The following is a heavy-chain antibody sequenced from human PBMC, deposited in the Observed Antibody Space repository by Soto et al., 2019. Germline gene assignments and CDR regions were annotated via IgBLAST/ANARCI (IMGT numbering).Heavy chain of an antibody. CDR2: INAGNGDT. Sequence: AAVKVSCKTSGYTFSMHAIHWVRQAPGQGLEWMGWINAGNGDTKYSEKFQDRVAITRDAYASAANMEVRSLRSEDTAIYYCARDEGGWNSIEGGFVKFILDYWGQGSVVTVSS. CDR1: GYTFSMHA. CDR3: ARDEGGWNSIEGGFVKFILDY. D-gene: IGHD1-7*01. V-gene: IGHV1-3*01. J-gene: IGHJ4*02.